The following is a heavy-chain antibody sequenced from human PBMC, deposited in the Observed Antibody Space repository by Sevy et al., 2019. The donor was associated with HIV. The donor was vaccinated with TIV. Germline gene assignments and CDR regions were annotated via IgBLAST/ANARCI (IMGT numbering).Heavy chain of an antibody. Sequence: ASVKVSCKTSGFTFSSSAVQWVRQARGQRLEWIGWIVVGSGFTDYAPKFQERVTITRDMSTATTAMELSSLRSEDTAVYYCAAEDVTRFGGPLRVFDIWGLGTTVTVSS. CDR2: IVVGSGFT. D-gene: IGHD3-16*01. J-gene: IGHJ3*02. CDR3: AAEDVTRFGGPLRVFDI. CDR1: GFTFSSSA. V-gene: IGHV1-58*01.